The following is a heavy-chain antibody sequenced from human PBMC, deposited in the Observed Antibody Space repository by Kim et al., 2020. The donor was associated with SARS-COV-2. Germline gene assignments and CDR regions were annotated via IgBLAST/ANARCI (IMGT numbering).Heavy chain of an antibody. D-gene: IGHD3-10*01. V-gene: IGHV3-21*01. CDR2: ISGSSTYI. CDR1: GFTFSTYS. CDR3: AGNDYYGSGSLDY. J-gene: IGHJ4*02. Sequence: GGSLRLSCAASGFTFSTYSMNWVRQAPGKGLEWVSSISGSSTYIYYADSVKGRFTISRDNARNSLYLQMNSLRAEDTAVYYCAGNDYYGSGSLDYWGQGTLVTVSS.